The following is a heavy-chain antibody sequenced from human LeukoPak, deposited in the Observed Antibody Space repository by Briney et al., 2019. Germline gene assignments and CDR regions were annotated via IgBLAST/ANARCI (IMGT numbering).Heavy chain of an antibody. V-gene: IGHV3-30*18. Sequence: GGSLRLSCAASGFTFSSYGMHWVRQAPGKGLEWVAVISYDGSNKYYADSVKGRFTISRDNSKNTLYLQMNSLRAEYTAVYYCAKSVPSGSYGYRGQGTLVTVSS. D-gene: IGHD1-26*01. CDR3: AKSVPSGSYGY. CDR2: ISYDGSNK. CDR1: GFTFSSYG. J-gene: IGHJ4*02.